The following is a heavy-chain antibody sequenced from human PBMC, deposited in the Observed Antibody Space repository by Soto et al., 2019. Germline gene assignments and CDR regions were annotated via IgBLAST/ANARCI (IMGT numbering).Heavy chain of an antibody. Sequence: EVQLLESGGGLVQPGGSLRLSCAASGFTFSTYAMSWVRQAPGKGLEWVSAVGGSGGSTYYADSVKGRFTISRDNSKNTLYLKMNSRRAEDTAVYDCAKDSSMVRGARGGFDYWGQGTLVTVSS. CDR1: GFTFSTYA. V-gene: IGHV3-23*01. CDR3: AKDSSMVRGARGGFDY. D-gene: IGHD3-10*01. CDR2: VGGSGGST. J-gene: IGHJ4*02.